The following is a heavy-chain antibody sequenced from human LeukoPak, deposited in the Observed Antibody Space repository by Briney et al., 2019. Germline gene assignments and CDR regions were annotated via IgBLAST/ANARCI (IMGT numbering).Heavy chain of an antibody. V-gene: IGHV4-59*01. Sequence: PSETLSLTCTVPGGSISSYYWSWIRQPPGKGLEWIGYIYYSGSTNYNPSLKSRVTISVDTSKNQFSLKLSSVTAADTAVYYCARGDIYGDYYYYYMDVWGKGTTVTVSS. CDR2: IYYSGST. D-gene: IGHD4-17*01. CDR3: ARGDIYGDYYYYYMDV. J-gene: IGHJ6*03. CDR1: GGSISSYY.